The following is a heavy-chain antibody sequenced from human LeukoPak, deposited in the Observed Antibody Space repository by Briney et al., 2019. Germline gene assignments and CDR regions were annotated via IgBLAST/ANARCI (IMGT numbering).Heavy chain of an antibody. CDR3: AADLSNPRMGASYLDS. CDR1: GFTSTNFA. CDR2: IIVGSGAT. V-gene: IGHV1-58*01. D-gene: IGHD3-16*01. Sequence: SVKVSCTASGFTSTNFAVQWVRQARGQRLEWIGWIIVGSGATKCAQDFQERVTITRDLSTSTLYMELRSLTSEDTAVYYCAADLSNPRMGASYLDSWGQGTLVTVSS. J-gene: IGHJ4*02.